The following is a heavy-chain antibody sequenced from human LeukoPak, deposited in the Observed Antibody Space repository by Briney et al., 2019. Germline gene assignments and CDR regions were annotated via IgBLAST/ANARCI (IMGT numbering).Heavy chain of an antibody. Sequence: GGSPRLSCATSGFSFDHFSMCWVRQAPGKGLEWVTVISYDGTTKHYADSVKGRFTISRDNFKSTLYLQMNSLRVEDTAGYYCAKDQGSGHGAYTWGTFDFWGLETLVTVSS. V-gene: IGHV3-30-3*01. D-gene: IGHD4/OR15-4a*01. J-gene: IGHJ4*01. CDR3: AKDQGSGHGAYTWGTFDF. CDR2: ISYDGTTK. CDR1: GFSFDHFS.